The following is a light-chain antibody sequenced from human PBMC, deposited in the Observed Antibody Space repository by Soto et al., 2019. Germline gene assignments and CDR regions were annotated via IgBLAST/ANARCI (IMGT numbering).Light chain of an antibody. J-gene: IGLJ1*01. Sequence: QSALTRPPSVSGSPGQSVTISCTGTSSDVGKYDRVSWYQQPPGTAPKLIIYEVTNRPSGVPARFSGSKSGNTASLTISGLQAEDEADYYCSSYISTRRYVFGAGTKVTVL. CDR2: EVT. CDR1: SSDVGKYDR. CDR3: SSYISTRRYV. V-gene: IGLV2-18*02.